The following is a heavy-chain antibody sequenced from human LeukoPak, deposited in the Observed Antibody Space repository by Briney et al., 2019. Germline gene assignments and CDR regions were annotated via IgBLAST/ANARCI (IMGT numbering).Heavy chain of an antibody. J-gene: IGHJ6*02. CDR3: AKGDCSGGSCSDYYYGVDV. V-gene: IGHV3-30*18. D-gene: IGHD2-15*01. CDR1: GFTFSSYG. Sequence: GGSLRLSCAASGFTFSSYGMHWVRQAPGKGLEWVAVISYDGSNKYYADSVKGRFTISRDNSKNTLYLQMNSLRAEDTAVYYCAKGDCSGGSCSDYYYGVDVWGQGTTVTVSS. CDR2: ISYDGSNK.